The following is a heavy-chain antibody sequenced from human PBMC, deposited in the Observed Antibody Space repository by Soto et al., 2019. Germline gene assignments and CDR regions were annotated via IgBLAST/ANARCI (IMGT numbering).Heavy chain of an antibody. D-gene: IGHD3-10*01. Sequence: ASETLSLTCTVSGGSISSGGYYWSWIRQHPGEGLEWIGYIYYSGSTYYNPSLKSRVTISVDTSKNQFSLKLSSVTAADTAVYYCARDGRGVPFFDPWGQGTLVTVSS. J-gene: IGHJ5*02. CDR1: GGSISSGGYY. CDR2: IYYSGST. V-gene: IGHV4-31*03. CDR3: ARDGRGVPFFDP.